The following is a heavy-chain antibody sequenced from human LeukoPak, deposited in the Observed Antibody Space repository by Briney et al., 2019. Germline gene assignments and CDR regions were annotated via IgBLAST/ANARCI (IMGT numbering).Heavy chain of an antibody. CDR2: IKQDGTEI. J-gene: IGHJ6*02. CDR3: ARVSTRYYYGMDV. V-gene: IGHV3-7*03. Sequence: GGSLRLSCAASGFTFNNYWMTWFRQAPGKGLEWVANIKQDGTEIFYVDSVRGRFTISRDNSKNTLYLQMNSLRAEDTAVYYCARVSTRYYYGMDVWGQGTTVTVSS. CDR1: GFTFNNYW.